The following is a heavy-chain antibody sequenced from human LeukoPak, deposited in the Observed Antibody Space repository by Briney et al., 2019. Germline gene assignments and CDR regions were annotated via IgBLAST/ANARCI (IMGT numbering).Heavy chain of an antibody. Sequence: PGRSLRLSCAASGFTFSSYGMHWVRQAPGKGLEWVAVIWYDGSNKYYADSVKGRFTISRDNSKNTLYLQMNSLRAEDTAVYYCAKDGGGNQWLEPVDYWGQGTLVTVSS. CDR1: GFTFSSYG. D-gene: IGHD6-19*01. CDR2: IWYDGSNK. V-gene: IGHV3-33*06. CDR3: AKDGGGNQWLEPVDY. J-gene: IGHJ4*02.